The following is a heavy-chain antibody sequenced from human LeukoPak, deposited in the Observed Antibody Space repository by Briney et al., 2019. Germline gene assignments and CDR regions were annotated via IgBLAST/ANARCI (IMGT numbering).Heavy chain of an antibody. D-gene: IGHD2-2*01. CDR2: IYNTWST. CDR1: GGSIGSGRYY. CDR3: ARNITSVIPAGYFDY. V-gene: IGHV4-39*01. Sequence: PSETLPLTCSVSGGSIGSGRYYWAWIRQPPGKGLEWIGSIYNTWSTSYNPSLKSRVTMSVDTSKNQFSLRLSSVTAADTAVYYCARNITSVIPAGYFDYWGQGTLVTVSS. J-gene: IGHJ4*02.